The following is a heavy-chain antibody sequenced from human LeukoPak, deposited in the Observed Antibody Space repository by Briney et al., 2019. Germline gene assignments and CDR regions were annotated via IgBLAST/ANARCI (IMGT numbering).Heavy chain of an antibody. CDR1: GGSISSYY. CDR2: IHYSRST. Sequence: SETLSLTCSVAGGSISSYYWSWIRQPPGKGLEWIGYIHYSRSTNYNPSLKSRVTISGDTSKNHFSLKLTSVTAADTAVYYCARIETYSSGWYDAFFDYWDQGTLVTVSS. CDR3: ARIETYSSGWYDAFFDY. V-gene: IGHV4-59*08. J-gene: IGHJ4*02. D-gene: IGHD6-19*01.